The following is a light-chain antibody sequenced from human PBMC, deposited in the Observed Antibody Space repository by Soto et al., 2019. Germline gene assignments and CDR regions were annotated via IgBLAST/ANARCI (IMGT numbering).Light chain of an antibody. CDR2: EVT. J-gene: IGLJ1*01. V-gene: IGLV2-23*02. Sequence: QSALTQPASVSGSPGQSITVSCTGTSSNVGSYNLVSWYRQHPGKAPKLMIYEVTKRPSGVSNRFSGSKSGNTASLTISELQAEDEADYYCCSFAGTPYVFGAGTKVTV. CDR3: CSFAGTPYV. CDR1: SSNVGSYNL.